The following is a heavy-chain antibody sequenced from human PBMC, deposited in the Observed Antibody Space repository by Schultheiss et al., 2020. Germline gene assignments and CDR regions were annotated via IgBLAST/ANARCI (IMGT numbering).Heavy chain of an antibody. CDR1: GFTFSDYY. D-gene: IGHD4-17*01. Sequence: GESLKISCAASGFTFSDYYMSWIRQAPGKGLAWVAVISYDGSNKYYADSVKGRFTISRDNSKNTLYLQMNSLRAEDTAVYYCARNHPTTVTTKGCLDVWGQGTTVTVSS. CDR2: ISYDGSNK. V-gene: IGHV3-30*03. J-gene: IGHJ6*02. CDR3: ARNHPTTVTTKGCLDV.